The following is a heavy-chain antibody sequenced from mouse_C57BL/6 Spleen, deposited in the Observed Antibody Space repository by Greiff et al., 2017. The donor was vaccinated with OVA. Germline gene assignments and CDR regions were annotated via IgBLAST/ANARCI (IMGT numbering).Heavy chain of an antibody. CDR1: GYTFTSYW. CDR3: ARGGTTVGANFDY. J-gene: IGHJ2*01. D-gene: IGHD1-1*01. Sequence: QVQLQQPGAELVMPGASVKLSCKASGYTFTSYWMHWVKQRPGQGLEWIGEIDPSDSYTNYNQKFKGKSTLTVDKSSTTAYMQLSSLTSEDSAVYYCARGGTTVGANFDYWGQGTTLTVSS. V-gene: IGHV1-69*01. CDR2: IDPSDSYT.